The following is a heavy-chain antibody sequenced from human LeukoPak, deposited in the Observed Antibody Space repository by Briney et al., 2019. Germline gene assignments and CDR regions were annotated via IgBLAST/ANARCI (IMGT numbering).Heavy chain of an antibody. Sequence: GGSLRLSCAASGFTFSSYWMSWVRQAPGKGLEWVANIKQDGSEKYYVDSVKGRFTISRDNSKNTLYLQMNSLRAEDTAVYYCHKAAGHDAFDIWGQGTMVTVSS. CDR3: HKAAGHDAFDI. CDR2: IKQDGSEK. J-gene: IGHJ3*02. D-gene: IGHD6-13*01. V-gene: IGHV3-7*01. CDR1: GFTFSSYW.